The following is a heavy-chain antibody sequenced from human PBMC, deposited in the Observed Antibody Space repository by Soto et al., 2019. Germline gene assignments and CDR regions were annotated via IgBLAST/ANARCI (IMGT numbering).Heavy chain of an antibody. Sequence: EVQLLESGGGLVQPGGSLKLSCAASGFTFSTYAISGVRQAPGKGLEWVSIIIGSGDTAYYAEAVKGRFTVSRDNSKNTLDLEMNSLGVEDAAVYYCARGSSPVSSYYGVGVWGQGTSVTVSS. CDR3: ARGSSPVSSYYGVGV. J-gene: IGHJ6*02. CDR1: GFTFSTYA. CDR2: IIGSGDTA. V-gene: IGHV3-23*01.